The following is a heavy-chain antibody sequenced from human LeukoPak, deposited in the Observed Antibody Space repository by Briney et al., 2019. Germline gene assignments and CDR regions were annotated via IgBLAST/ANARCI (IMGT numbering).Heavy chain of an antibody. CDR2: INPNSGGT. J-gene: IGHJ4*02. Sequence: ASVKVSCKASGYTFTGYYMHWVRQAPGQGLEWMGWINPNSGGTNYAQKFQGRVTMTRDTSISTAYMELSRLRSDDTAVYYCARDWHPIAARPLLPFDYWGQGTLVTVSS. CDR1: GYTFTGYY. V-gene: IGHV1-2*02. CDR3: ARDWHPIAARPLLPFDY. D-gene: IGHD6-6*01.